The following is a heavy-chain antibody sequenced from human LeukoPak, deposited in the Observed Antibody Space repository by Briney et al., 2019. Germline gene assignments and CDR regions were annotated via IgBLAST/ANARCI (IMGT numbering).Heavy chain of an antibody. D-gene: IGHD6-13*01. V-gene: IGHV3-7*04. CDR2: IKQDGSEK. CDR3: ARDWQWQQLDGDAFDI. J-gene: IGHJ3*02. CDR1: GFTFSGYW. Sequence: GGSLRLSCAASGFTFSGYWMSCVRQAPGKGLEWVANIKQDGSEKYYVDSVKGRFTISRDNAKNSLFLQMNSLRAEDTAVYYCARDWQWQQLDGDAFDIWGQGTMVTVSS.